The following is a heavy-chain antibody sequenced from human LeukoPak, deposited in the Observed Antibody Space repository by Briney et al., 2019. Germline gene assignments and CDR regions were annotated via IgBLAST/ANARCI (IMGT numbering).Heavy chain of an antibody. D-gene: IGHD2-2*01. Sequence: GGSLRLSCAASGFTFSSYSMNWVRQAPGRGWEGVYSISSSSSYIYYADSVKGRFTISRDNAKNSLYLQMNSLRAEDTAVYYCARDEYQLLSGWFDPWGQGTLVTVSS. J-gene: IGHJ5*02. CDR3: ARDEYQLLSGWFDP. V-gene: IGHV3-21*01. CDR1: GFTFSSYS. CDR2: ISSSSSYI.